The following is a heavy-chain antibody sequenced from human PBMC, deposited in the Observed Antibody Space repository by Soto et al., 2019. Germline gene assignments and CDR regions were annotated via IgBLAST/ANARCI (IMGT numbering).Heavy chain of an antibody. V-gene: IGHV1-69*13. Sequence: ASVKVSCKASGGTFSSYAISWVRQAPGQGLEWMGGIIPIFGTANYAQKFQGRVTITADESTSTAYMELSSLRSEDTAVYYCAREVLDCSSTSCYVVQSKAIYGMDVWGQGTTVTVSS. J-gene: IGHJ6*02. CDR3: AREVLDCSSTSCYVVQSKAIYGMDV. D-gene: IGHD2-2*01. CDR2: IIPIFGTA. CDR1: GGTFSSYA.